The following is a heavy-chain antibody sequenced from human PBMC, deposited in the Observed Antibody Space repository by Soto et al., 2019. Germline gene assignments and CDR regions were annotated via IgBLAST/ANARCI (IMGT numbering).Heavy chain of an antibody. CDR3: ARDMDFWSGYFPSYYYYGMDV. V-gene: IGHV1-3*01. J-gene: IGHJ6*02. Sequence: ASVKGCCKASGYTFTSYAMHWVRQAPGQRLEWMGWINAGNGDTKYSQKFQGRVTITRDTSASTAYMELSSLRSEDTAVYYCARDMDFWSGYFPSYYYYGMDVWGQGTTVTVSS. CDR2: INAGNGDT. CDR1: GYTFTSYA. D-gene: IGHD3-3*01.